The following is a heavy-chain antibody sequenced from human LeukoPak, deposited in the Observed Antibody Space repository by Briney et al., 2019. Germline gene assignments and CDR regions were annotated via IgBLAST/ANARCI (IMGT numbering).Heavy chain of an antibody. D-gene: IGHD4-17*01. V-gene: IGHV3-74*01. CDR3: ASDYGDYGFTY. Sequence: GGSLRPSCAASGFTFSRHWMHWVRQAPGRGLVWVSHINSDGSRTGYAESVKGRFTISRDNGKNTLYLQVNSLRAEDTAVYYCASDYGDYGFTYWGQGTLVTVSS. CDR1: GFTFSRHW. CDR2: INSDGSRT. J-gene: IGHJ4*02.